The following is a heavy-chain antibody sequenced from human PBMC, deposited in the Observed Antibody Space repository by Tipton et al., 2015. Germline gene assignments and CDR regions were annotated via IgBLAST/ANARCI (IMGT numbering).Heavy chain of an antibody. CDR3: ARGLLLWFGMSDY. Sequence: TLSLTCTVSGGSVNSANYYWSWIRQPPGKGLEWIGYISYSGSTHYNPSLKSRVAISVDTSKNQFSLTLKSVTAADTAVYYCARGLLLWFGMSDYWGRGTLVTVSS. CDR1: GGSVNSANYY. CDR2: ISYSGST. D-gene: IGHD3-10*01. V-gene: IGHV4-61*01. J-gene: IGHJ4*02.